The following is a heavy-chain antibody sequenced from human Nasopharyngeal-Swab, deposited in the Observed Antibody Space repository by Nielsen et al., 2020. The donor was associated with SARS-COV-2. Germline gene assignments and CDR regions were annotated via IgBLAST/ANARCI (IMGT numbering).Heavy chain of an antibody. Sequence: GSLRLSCTVSGGSISSSSYYWGWIRQPPGKGLEWIGSIYYSGSTYYNPSLKSRVTISVDTSKNQFSLKLSSVTAADTAVYYCARLLLSPYDRRIDYFDYWGQGTLVTVSS. J-gene: IGHJ4*02. CDR3: ARLLLSPYDRRIDYFDY. V-gene: IGHV4-39*07. D-gene: IGHD3-22*01. CDR1: GGSISSSSYY. CDR2: IYYSGST.